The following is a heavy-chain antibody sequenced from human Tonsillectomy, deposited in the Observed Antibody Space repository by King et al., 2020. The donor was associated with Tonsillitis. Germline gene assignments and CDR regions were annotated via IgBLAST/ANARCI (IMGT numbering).Heavy chain of an antibody. D-gene: IGHD6-13*01. J-gene: IGHJ6*02. Sequence: HVQLQQWGAGLLKPSETLSLTCAVHGGSFSGYYWSWIRQPPGKGLEWFGVINHSGSTNYNPSLKRRVTVSVDTSTNPISLKLSSVTAADTAVYYCARGKAAAALGYYYGMDVWGQGTTVTVSS. V-gene: IGHV4-34*01. CDR3: ARGKAAAALGYYYGMDV. CDR2: INHSGST. CDR1: GGSFSGYY.